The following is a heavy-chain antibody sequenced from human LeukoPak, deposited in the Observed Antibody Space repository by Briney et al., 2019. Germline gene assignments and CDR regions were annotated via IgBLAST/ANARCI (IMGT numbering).Heavy chain of an antibody. CDR3: ARGGNYDYKFDC. J-gene: IGHJ4*02. V-gene: IGHV3-74*01. D-gene: IGHD5-12*01. CDR2: INSDGSST. CDR1: GFTFSSYW. Sequence: PGGSLRLSCAASGFTFSSYWMHWVRQAPGKGLVWVSRINSDGSSTTYADSVKGRFTISRDNAKNTLYLQMNSLRAEDTAMYYCARGGNYDYKFDCWGQGTLVTVSS.